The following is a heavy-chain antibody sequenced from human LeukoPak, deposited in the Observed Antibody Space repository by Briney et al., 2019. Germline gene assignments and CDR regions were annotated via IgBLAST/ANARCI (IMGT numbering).Heavy chain of an antibody. CDR3: ARPLRGYSPFDS. Sequence: ASVKVSCKASGYTFTSYDINWVRQATGQGLEWMGWMNPSTGRTGSAQRFQGRVTMTINTSTSTAYMELRGLRSEDTAVYYCARPLRGYSPFDSWGQGTLVTVSS. CDR2: MNPSTGRT. J-gene: IGHJ4*02. D-gene: IGHD5-18*01. V-gene: IGHV1-8*01. CDR1: GYTFTSYD.